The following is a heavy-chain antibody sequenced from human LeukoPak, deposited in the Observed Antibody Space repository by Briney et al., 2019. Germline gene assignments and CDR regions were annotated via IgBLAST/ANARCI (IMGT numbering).Heavy chain of an antibody. V-gene: IGHV3-30*18. D-gene: IGHD3-9*01. CDR1: GFTFSSYG. J-gene: IGHJ3*02. CDR2: ISYDGSNK. CDR3: AKDLRYFDWLDAFDI. Sequence: PGRSLRLSCAASGFTFSSYGMHWVRQAPGKGLEWVAVISYDGSNKYYADSVKGRFTISRDNSKNTLYLQMNSLRAEDTAAYYCAKDLRYFDWLDAFDIWGQGTMVTVSS.